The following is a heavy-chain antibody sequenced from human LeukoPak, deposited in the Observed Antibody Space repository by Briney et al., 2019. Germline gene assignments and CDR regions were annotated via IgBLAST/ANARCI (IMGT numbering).Heavy chain of an antibody. CDR3: ARLAISTTWYAFDY. V-gene: IGHV4-39*02. CDR2: IYHDGNT. CDR1: GGSISSSSYY. Sequence: SETLSLTCTVSGGSISSSSYYWSWLRQPPGKGLEWIAEIYHDGNTNYNPSLKSRVTISVDTSNNHFSLNLTSVTAAATAVYSCARLAISTTWYAFDYWGQGTLVTASS. J-gene: IGHJ4*02. D-gene: IGHD6-13*01.